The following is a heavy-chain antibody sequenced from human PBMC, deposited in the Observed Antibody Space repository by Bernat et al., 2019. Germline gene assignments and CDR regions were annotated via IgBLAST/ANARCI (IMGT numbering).Heavy chain of an antibody. J-gene: IGHJ6*02. V-gene: IGHV4-34*01. CDR1: GGSLSVYY. CDR3: ARASPWLYGVVKDDYCYGMDV. Sequence: QVQLQQSGAGLFKPSETLSLTCAVDGGSLSVYYWRWVRQPPGKGLEWIGEIKHGGSTIHNPSLKSRVTISVDTSKSQICLKLSSVTAADTAVYYWARASPWLYGVVKDDYCYGMDVWGQGNTVTVSS. D-gene: IGHD3-3*01. CDR2: IKHGGST.